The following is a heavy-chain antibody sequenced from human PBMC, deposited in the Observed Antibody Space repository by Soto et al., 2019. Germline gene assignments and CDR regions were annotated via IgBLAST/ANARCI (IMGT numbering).Heavy chain of an antibody. J-gene: IGHJ3*02. CDR1: GFSLSTSGVG. V-gene: IGHV2-5*02. D-gene: IGHD3-16*01. Sequence: QITLKESGPTLVKPTQTLTLTCTFSGFSLSTSGVGVGWIRQPPGKALEWLALIYWDDDKRYSPSLKSRLTITKDTSNNQVVLTMTNMDPVDTATYYCAHRRTMITFGGVISHDAFDIWCQGTMVTVSS. CDR3: AHRRTMITFGGVISHDAFDI. CDR2: IYWDDDK.